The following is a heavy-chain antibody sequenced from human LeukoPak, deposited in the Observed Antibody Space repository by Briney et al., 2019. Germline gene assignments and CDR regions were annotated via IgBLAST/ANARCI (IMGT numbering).Heavy chain of an antibody. Sequence: SGGSLRLSCAASGFTFDDYAMHWVRQAPGKGLEWVSLISGDGGSTYYADSVKGRFTISRDDSKNSLYLQMSSLRTEDTALYYCAKDFGYSSGWYLGGYYYYGMDVWGQGTTVTVSS. D-gene: IGHD6-19*01. CDR2: ISGDGGST. CDR1: GFTFDDYA. V-gene: IGHV3-43*02. CDR3: AKDFGYSSGWYLGGYYYYGMDV. J-gene: IGHJ6*02.